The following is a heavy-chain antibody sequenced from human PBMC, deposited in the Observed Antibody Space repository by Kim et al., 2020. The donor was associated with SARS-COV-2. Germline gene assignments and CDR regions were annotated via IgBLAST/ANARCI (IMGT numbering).Heavy chain of an antibody. D-gene: IGHD2-2*01. J-gene: IGHJ4*02. CDR1: GFTFSSYS. CDR2: ISSSSSYI. Sequence: GGSLRLSCAASGFTFSSYSMNWVRQAPGKGLEWVSSISSSSSYIYYADSVKGRFTISRDNAKNSLYLQMNSLRAEDTAVYYCARAELVVPAVTWGYWGQGTLVTVSS. CDR3: ARAELVVPAVTWGY. V-gene: IGHV3-21*01.